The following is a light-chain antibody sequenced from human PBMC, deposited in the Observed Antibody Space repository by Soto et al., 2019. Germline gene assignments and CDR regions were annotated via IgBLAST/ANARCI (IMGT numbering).Light chain of an antibody. CDR1: SGDSGTYNL. V-gene: IGLV2-23*01. CDR2: EGN. Sequence: QSALTQPASVSGSPGQSITISCTGTSGDSGTYNLVSWYQQHPGRAPKLLIFEGNKRPSGVSNRFSAAKSGNTASLAVSGLQAEDEADYHCCSYAGRSTVICGGGTKLTVL. J-gene: IGLJ2*01. CDR3: CSYAGRSTVI.